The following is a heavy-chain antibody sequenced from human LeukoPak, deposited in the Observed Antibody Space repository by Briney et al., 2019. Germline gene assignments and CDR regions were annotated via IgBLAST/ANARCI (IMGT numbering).Heavy chain of an antibody. Sequence: ASVKVSCKASGYTFTNYAMHWVRQAPGQRHEWMGWINAGNGNTKYSQKFQGRVTVTRDTSASTAYMELSSLRSEDTAVYYCARPDYGDTPPRYWGQGTLVTVSS. CDR1: GYTFTNYA. V-gene: IGHV1-3*01. CDR3: ARPDYGDTPPRY. J-gene: IGHJ4*02. D-gene: IGHD4-17*01. CDR2: INAGNGNT.